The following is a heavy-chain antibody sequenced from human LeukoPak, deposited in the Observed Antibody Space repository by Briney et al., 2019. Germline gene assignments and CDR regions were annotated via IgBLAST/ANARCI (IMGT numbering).Heavy chain of an antibody. J-gene: IGHJ4*02. CDR3: ARHDLGGSSPFDY. Sequence: ASVKVSCETFGYTFINYYMHWVRQAPGQGLEWMGIINPSGSSTTYAQKFQGRVTMTRDTSTSTDFMELSSLRSEDTAVYYCARHDLGGSSPFDYWGQGTLVTVSS. CDR1: GYTFINYY. V-gene: IGHV1-46*01. CDR2: INPSGSST. D-gene: IGHD2-15*01.